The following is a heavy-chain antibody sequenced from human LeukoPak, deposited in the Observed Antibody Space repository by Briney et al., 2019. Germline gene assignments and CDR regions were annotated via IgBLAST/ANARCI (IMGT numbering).Heavy chain of an antibody. CDR2: IKQDGSEK. V-gene: IGHV3-7*01. CDR1: GFRFSGYW. CDR3: ARNAYYYYYGMDV. Sequence: GGSLRLSCAASGFRFSGYWMSWVRQAPGKGLEWVANIKQDGSEKYYVDSVKGRFTISRDNAKNSLYLQMNSLRAEDTAVYYCARNAYYYYYGMDVWGQGTTVTVFS. J-gene: IGHJ6*02.